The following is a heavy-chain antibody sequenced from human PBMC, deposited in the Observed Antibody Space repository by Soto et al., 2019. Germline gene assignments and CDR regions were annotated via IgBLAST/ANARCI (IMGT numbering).Heavy chain of an antibody. D-gene: IGHD2-21*02. CDR1: GFDFINNA. CDR2: ISADISYT. V-gene: IGHV3-23*01. CDR3: ANQNTAKRAFDI. Sequence: AQLLESGGGLVQPGGSLRLSCTASGFDFINNAMAWVRQAPGKGLEWVSTISADISYTYYADSVKGRFTISRDNSKNTVYLQMHSLRADDTAVYYCANQNTAKRAFDIWGPRDNGHRLF. J-gene: IGHJ3*02.